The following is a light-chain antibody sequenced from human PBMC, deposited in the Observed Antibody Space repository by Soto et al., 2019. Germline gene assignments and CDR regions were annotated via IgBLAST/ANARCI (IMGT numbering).Light chain of an antibody. CDR1: QSVSSSY. V-gene: IGKV3-20*01. CDR3: QQYGSSPSIT. Sequence: EIVLTQSPGTLSLSPGERATLSCKASQSVSSSYLAWYRQKPGQAPRLLIHGASSRATGIPDRVSGSGYGTDFTLTISRLEPEDFAVYYCQQYGSSPSITFGQGTRLDIK. CDR2: GAS. J-gene: IGKJ5*01.